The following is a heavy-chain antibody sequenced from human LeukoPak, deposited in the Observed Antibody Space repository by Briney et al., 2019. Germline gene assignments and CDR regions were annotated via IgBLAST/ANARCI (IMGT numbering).Heavy chain of an antibody. Sequence: GGSLRLSCAASGFTFSSYSMNWVRQAPGKGLEWVSSISSSSSYIYYADSVKGRFTISRDNAKNSLYLQMNSLRAEDTAVYYCATSLYSGTKLDYWGQGTLVTASS. CDR1: GFTFSSYS. V-gene: IGHV3-21*01. J-gene: IGHJ4*02. D-gene: IGHD1-26*01. CDR3: ATSLYSGTKLDY. CDR2: ISSSSSYI.